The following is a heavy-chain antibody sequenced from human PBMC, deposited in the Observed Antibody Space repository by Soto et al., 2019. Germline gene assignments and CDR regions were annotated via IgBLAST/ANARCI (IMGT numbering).Heavy chain of an antibody. CDR3: ARGTRYYYGSGSQTGFDY. CDR2: INHSGST. D-gene: IGHD3-10*01. J-gene: IGHJ4*02. Sequence: SETLSLTCAVYGGSFSGYYWSWIRQPPGKGLEWIGEINHSGSTNYNPSLKSRVTISVDTSKNQFSLKLSSVTAADTAVYYCARGTRYYYGSGSQTGFDYWGQGTLVPVSS. V-gene: IGHV4-34*01. CDR1: GGSFSGYY.